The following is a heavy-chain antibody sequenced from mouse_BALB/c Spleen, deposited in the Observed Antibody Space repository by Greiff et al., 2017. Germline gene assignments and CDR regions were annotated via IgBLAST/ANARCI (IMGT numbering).Heavy chain of an antibody. V-gene: IGHV1-77*01. CDR1: GYTFTDYV. CDR2: INPSNGGT. Sequence: VQLKQSGPELVKPGASVKMSCKASGYTFTDYVISWVKQRTGQGLEWIGEINPSNGGTNFNEKFKSKATLTVDKSSSTAYMQLSSLTSEDSAVYCCTRGEWYYAMDYWGQGTSGTVSS. J-gene: IGHJ4*01. CDR3: TRGEWYYAMDY.